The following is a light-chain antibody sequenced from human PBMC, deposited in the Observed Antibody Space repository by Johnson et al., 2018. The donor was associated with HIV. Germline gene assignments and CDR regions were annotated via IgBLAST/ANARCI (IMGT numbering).Light chain of an antibody. CDR3: GIWYASLSPLYV. V-gene: IGLV1-51*02. J-gene: IGLJ1*01. CDR2: EDY. CDR1: SSNIENYF. Sequence: QSVLTQPPSVSAAPGQRVNISCSGHSSNIENYFVSWYQQLPGAAPRLLIYEDYKRPSGIPDRFYGSQSGASATLGITGLQPGDGADYYCGIWYASLSPLYVFGSGTTLPVL.